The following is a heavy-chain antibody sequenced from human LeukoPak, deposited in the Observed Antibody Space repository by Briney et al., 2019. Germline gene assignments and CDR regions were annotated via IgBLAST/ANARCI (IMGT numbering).Heavy chain of an antibody. J-gene: IGHJ4*02. V-gene: IGHV1-18*01. D-gene: IGHD2-21*02. CDR1: GYTFTSYG. Sequence: GASVKVSCKASGYTFTSYGISWVRQAPGQGLEWMGWISAYNGNTNYAQKLQGRVTMTTDTSTSTAYMELRSLRSDDTAVYYCAATEAYCGGDCAEDYWGQGTLVTVSS. CDR3: AATEAYCGGDCAEDY. CDR2: ISAYNGNT.